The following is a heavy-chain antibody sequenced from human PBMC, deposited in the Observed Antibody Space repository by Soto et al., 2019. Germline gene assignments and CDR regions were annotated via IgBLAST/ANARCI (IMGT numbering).Heavy chain of an antibody. CDR3: ANRPYYYDSSGYYYFDY. Sequence: SETLSLTCTVSGGSISSSSYYWGWIRQPPGKGLEWIGSIYYSGSTYYNPSLKSRVTISVDTSKNQFSLKLSSVTAADTAVYYCANRPYYYDSSGYYYFDYWGQGTLVTVSS. CDR2: IYYSGST. D-gene: IGHD3-22*01. V-gene: IGHV4-39*07. CDR1: GGSISSSSYY. J-gene: IGHJ4*02.